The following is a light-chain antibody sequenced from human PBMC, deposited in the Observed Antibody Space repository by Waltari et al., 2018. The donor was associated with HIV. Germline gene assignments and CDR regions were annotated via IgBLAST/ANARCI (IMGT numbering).Light chain of an antibody. CDR1: ELPKQY. Sequence: SYELTQPPSVSVSPGQTARITCSGDELPKQYAYWYQQKPGQAPILVIYKDNERPSGIPERFSGSSSGKTVTLTIRGVQAEDEADYYCQSADNSVTWVFGGGTKLTVL. V-gene: IGLV3-25*03. J-gene: IGLJ3*02. CDR3: QSADNSVTWV. CDR2: KDN.